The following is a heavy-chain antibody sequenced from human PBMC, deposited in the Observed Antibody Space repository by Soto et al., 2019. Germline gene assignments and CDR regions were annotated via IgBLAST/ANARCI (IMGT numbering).Heavy chain of an antibody. V-gene: IGHV4-31*03. D-gene: IGHD3-9*01. CDR3: ARDQAYYDILTGYGGMDV. J-gene: IGHJ6*02. CDR1: GGSISSGGYY. CDR2: IYYSGST. Sequence: QVQLQESGPGLVKPSQTLSLTCTVSGGSISSGGYYWSWIRQHPGKGLEWIGYIYYSGSTYYNPSSQSRVTIPVDTSKNQFSLTLGSVTAADTAVYYCARDQAYYDILTGYGGMDVWGQGTTVTVSS.